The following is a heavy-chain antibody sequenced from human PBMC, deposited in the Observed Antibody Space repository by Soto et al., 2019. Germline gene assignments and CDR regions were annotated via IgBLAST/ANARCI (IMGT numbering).Heavy chain of an antibody. J-gene: IGHJ4*02. CDR2: IYRTGST. Sequence: PSETLSLTCAVSGGSFTSNNWWTWVRQPPGQGLEWIGEIYRTGSTNYNPSLKSRVTISLDNSKNTLYLQMNSLRAEDTAVYYCAKEFYDFGGRLDYYFDYWGQGTLVTVSS. CDR3: AKEFYDFGGRLDYYFDY. D-gene: IGHD3-3*01. V-gene: IGHV4-4*02. CDR1: GGSFTSNNW.